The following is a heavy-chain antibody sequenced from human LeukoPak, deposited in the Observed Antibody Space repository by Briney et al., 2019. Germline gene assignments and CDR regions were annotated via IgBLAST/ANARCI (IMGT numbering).Heavy chain of an antibody. CDR3: AKWGDYDVLTGYYVPDY. Sequence: GGSLRLSCVASGFTFTNYAMSWVRQAPGKGLEWVSAITGSDGSSYYADSVKGRFAISRDNSKNTLYLQVNSLRAEDTAVYYCAKWGDYDVLTGYYVPDYWGQGTLVTVSS. V-gene: IGHV3-23*01. D-gene: IGHD3-9*01. CDR1: GFTFTNYA. CDR2: ITGSDGSS. J-gene: IGHJ4*02.